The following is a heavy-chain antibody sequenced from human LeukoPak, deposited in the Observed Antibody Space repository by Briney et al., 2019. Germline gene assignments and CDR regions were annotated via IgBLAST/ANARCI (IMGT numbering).Heavy chain of an antibody. CDR1: GYTFTSYG. CDR3: ARVGCSSTSCSLSGYYGMDV. Sequence: ASVKVSCKASGYTFTSYGISWVRQAPGQGLEWMGWISAYNGNTNYAQKLQGRVTMTTDTSTSTAYMELRSLRFDDTAVYYCARVGCSSTSCSLSGYYGMDVWGQGTTVTVSS. CDR2: ISAYNGNT. J-gene: IGHJ6*02. V-gene: IGHV1-18*01. D-gene: IGHD2-2*01.